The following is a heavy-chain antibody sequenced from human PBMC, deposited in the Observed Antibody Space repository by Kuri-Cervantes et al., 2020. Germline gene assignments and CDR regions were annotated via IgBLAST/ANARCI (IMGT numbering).Heavy chain of an antibody. CDR1: GFTFSSYW. D-gene: IGHD6-13*01. J-gene: IGHJ3*02. V-gene: IGHV3-7*01. Sequence: GESLKISCAASGFTFSSYWMSWVRQAPGKGLEWVANIKQDGSEKYYVDSVKGRFTISRDNAKNSLYLQMNSLRAEDTAVYYCARPMAAAGLNAFDIWGQGTMVTVSS. CDR2: IKQDGSEK. CDR3: ARPMAAAGLNAFDI.